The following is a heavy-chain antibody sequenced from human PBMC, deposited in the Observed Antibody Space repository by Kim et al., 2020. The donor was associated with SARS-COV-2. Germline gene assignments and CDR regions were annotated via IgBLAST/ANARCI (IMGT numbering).Heavy chain of an antibody. J-gene: IGHJ4*02. CDR3: ARVYCSGGSCGVGFDY. CDR1: GYSFTSYW. Sequence: GESLKISCKGSGYSFTSYWIGWVRQMPGKGLEWMGIIYPGDSDTRYSPSFQGQVTISADKSISTAYLQWSSLKASDTAMYYCARVYCSGGSCGVGFDYWGQGTLVTVSS. D-gene: IGHD2-15*01. CDR2: IYPGDSDT. V-gene: IGHV5-51*01.